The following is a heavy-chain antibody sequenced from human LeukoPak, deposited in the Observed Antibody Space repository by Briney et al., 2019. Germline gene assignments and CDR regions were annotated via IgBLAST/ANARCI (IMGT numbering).Heavy chain of an antibody. D-gene: IGHD6-19*01. V-gene: IGHV3-53*01. CDR2: IYSGGST. CDR1: GFTVSSNY. CDR3: ASNLLYSSGWMDAFDI. J-gene: IGHJ3*02. Sequence: GGSLRLSCAASGFTVSSNYMSWVRQAPGKGLEWVSVIYSGGSTYYADSVKGRFTISRDNSKNTLYLQMNSPRAEDTAVYYCASNLLYSSGWMDAFDIWGQGTMVTVSS.